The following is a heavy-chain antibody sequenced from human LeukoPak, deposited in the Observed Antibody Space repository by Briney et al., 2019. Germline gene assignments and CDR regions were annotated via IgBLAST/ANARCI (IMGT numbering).Heavy chain of an antibody. J-gene: IGHJ4*02. CDR1: GGTFSSYA. CDR3: ARGGLPGYFDY. Sequence: GASVKVSCKASGGTFSSYAISWVRQAPGQGLEWMGRIIPILGIANYAQKFQGRVTMTRNTSISTAYMELSSLRSEDTAVYYCARGGLPGYFDYWGQGTLVTVSS. CDR2: IIPILGIA. V-gene: IGHV1-69*04. D-gene: IGHD3-16*01.